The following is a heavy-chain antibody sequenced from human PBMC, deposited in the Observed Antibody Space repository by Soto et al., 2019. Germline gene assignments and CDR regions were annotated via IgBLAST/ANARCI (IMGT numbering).Heavy chain of an antibody. Sequence: SETLSLTCTVSGGSISSYYWSWIRQPPGKGLEWIGYIYYSGSTNYNPSLKSRVTISVDTSKNQFSLKLSSVTAADTAVYYCARQSFGGGYSGYDPFPFDYWGQGTLVTVSS. D-gene: IGHD5-12*01. V-gene: IGHV4-59*08. CDR2: IYYSGST. CDR3: ARQSFGGGYSGYDPFPFDY. CDR1: GGSISSYY. J-gene: IGHJ4*02.